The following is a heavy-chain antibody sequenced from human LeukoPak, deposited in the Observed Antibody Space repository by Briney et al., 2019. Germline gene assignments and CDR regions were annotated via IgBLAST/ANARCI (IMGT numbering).Heavy chain of an antibody. CDR1: GGAICRYY. D-gene: IGHD6-13*01. Sequence: PSQTLSLTCSVSGGAICRYYWSCIRQPAGQGLEWIGRIDTSGGINYNPPLKSRVTMSVDTSKNQFSLKLSSVTAADTAVYYCARIRYTSIWYPDDYWGQGTLVSVS. J-gene: IGHJ4*02. CDR2: IDTSGGI. CDR3: ARIRYTSIWYPDDY. V-gene: IGHV4-4*07.